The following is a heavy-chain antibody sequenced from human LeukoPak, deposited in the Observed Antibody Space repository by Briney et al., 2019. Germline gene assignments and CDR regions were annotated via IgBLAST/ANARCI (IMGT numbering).Heavy chain of an antibody. D-gene: IGHD1-7*01. Sequence: GGTLRPSCAASGFTFSSYRMNWVRQAPGKGLEWVSSISSSSSYIYYADSVKGRFTISRDNAKNSLYLQMNSLRAEDTAVYYCARGYNWNYVDYFDYWGQGTLVTVSS. V-gene: IGHV3-21*01. CDR3: ARGYNWNYVDYFDY. J-gene: IGHJ4*02. CDR2: ISSSSSYI. CDR1: GFTFSSYR.